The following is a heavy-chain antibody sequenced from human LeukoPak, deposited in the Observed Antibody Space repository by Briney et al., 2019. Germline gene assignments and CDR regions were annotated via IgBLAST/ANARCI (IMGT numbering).Heavy chain of an antibody. CDR3: ARGVPGYYGLDY. V-gene: IGHV3-74*01. J-gene: IGHJ4*02. D-gene: IGHD3-22*01. Sequence: GGSLRPSREASGFTFSTNWMHWARQVPGKGLLWVSRLNGHGTSASYAESVTGRFTISRDNAKNTLYLQLNSLTVDDTAVYYCARGVPGYYGLDYWGQGTLVTVSS. CDR1: GFTFSTNW. CDR2: LNGHGTSA.